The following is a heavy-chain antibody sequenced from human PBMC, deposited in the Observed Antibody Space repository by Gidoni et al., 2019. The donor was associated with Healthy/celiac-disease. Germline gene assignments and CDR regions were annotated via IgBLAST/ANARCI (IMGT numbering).Heavy chain of an antibody. CDR1: GYTFTGYY. CDR2: INPNSGGT. D-gene: IGHD1-26*01. CDR3: ARARAVTRGGSYAFAGDAFDI. J-gene: IGHJ3*02. Sequence: QVQLVQSGAEVKKPGASVKVSCKASGYTFTGYYMHWVRQAPGQGLEWMGWINPNSGGTNYAQKFQGWVTMTRDTSISTAYMELSRLRSDDTAVYYCARARAVTRGGSYAFAGDAFDIWGQGTMVTVSS. V-gene: IGHV1-2*04.